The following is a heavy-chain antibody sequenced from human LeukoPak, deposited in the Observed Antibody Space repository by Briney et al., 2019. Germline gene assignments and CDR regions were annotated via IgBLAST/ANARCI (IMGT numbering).Heavy chain of an antibody. D-gene: IGHD3-10*01. Sequence: SVKVSCKASGGTFSSYAISWVRQAPGQELEWMGGIIPIFGTANYAQKFQGRVTITTDESTSTAYMELSSLRSEDTAVYYCASGLGELGFDYWGQGTLVTVSS. J-gene: IGHJ4*02. CDR2: IIPIFGTA. CDR3: ASGLGELGFDY. CDR1: GGTFSSYA. V-gene: IGHV1-69*05.